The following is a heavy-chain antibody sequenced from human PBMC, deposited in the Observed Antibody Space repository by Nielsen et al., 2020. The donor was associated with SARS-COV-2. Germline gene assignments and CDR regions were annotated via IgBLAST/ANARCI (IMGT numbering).Heavy chain of an antibody. CDR3: ARGPYTRYVMDV. CDR1: GFTVSSNY. J-gene: IGHJ6*02. CDR2: IYSGGST. D-gene: IGHD4-11*01. Sequence: GESLKISCAASGFTVSSNYMSWVRQAPGKGLEWVSVIYSGGSTYYADSVKGRFTISRDNSKNTLYLQMNSLRAEDTAVYYCARGPYTRYVMDVWGQGTTVTVSS. V-gene: IGHV3-66*01.